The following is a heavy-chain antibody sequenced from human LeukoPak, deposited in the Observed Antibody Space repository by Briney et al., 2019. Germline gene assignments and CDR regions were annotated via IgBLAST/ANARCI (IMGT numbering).Heavy chain of an antibody. CDR1: GYTFTGYY. CDR2: INPNSGGT. J-gene: IGHJ4*02. Sequence: ASVKVSCKASGYTFTGYYMHWVRQAPGQGLEWMGWINPNSGGTNYAQKFQGRVTMTRDTAISTAALELSRLRSDDTAVYYCARAIAARATEFDYWGQGTLVTVSS. V-gene: IGHV1-2*02. D-gene: IGHD6-6*01. CDR3: ARAIAARATEFDY.